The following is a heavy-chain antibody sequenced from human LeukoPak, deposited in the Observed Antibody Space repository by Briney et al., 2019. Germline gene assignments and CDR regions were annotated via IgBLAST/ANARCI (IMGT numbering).Heavy chain of an antibody. D-gene: IGHD1-26*01. CDR3: ARVGGAMVGAYYFDY. CDR2: ISGSGGYT. J-gene: IGHJ4*02. V-gene: IGHV3-21*01. Sequence: GGSLRLSCAASKFTFSTFSMSWVRQAPGKGLEWVSSISGSGGYTYYADSVRGRFTISRDNAKNSLYLQMNSLRAEDTAVYYCARVGGAMVGAYYFDYWGQGTLVTVPS. CDR1: KFTFSTFS.